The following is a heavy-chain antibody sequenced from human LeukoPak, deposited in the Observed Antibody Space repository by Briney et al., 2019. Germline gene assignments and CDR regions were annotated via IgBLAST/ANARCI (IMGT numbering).Heavy chain of an antibody. V-gene: IGHV4-38-2*02. CDR3: ARVGYSGSYYHAFEI. CDR2: IYHSGST. CDR1: GYSIDSGFY. J-gene: IGHJ3*02. D-gene: IGHD1-26*01. Sequence: SETLSLTCTVSGYSIDSGFYWGWIRQPPGKGLECIANIYHSGSTYYNPSLQSRVNISVDTSKNQFSLNLATVAATDTAMYYCARVGYSGSYYHAFEIWGQGTMVTVSS.